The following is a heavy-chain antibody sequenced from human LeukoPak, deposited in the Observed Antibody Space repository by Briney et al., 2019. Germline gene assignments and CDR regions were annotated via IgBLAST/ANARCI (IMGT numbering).Heavy chain of an antibody. J-gene: IGHJ4*02. D-gene: IGHD6-13*01. Sequence: SETLSLTCTVSGVSISSSNSYWGWIRQPPGKGLEWIGSIYYSGNTYYNASLKSQVSISIDTSKNQFSLKLTSVTAADTAVYYCARRAAAGYDYWGQGTLVTVSS. V-gene: IGHV4-39*01. CDR1: GVSISSSNSY. CDR3: ARRAAAGYDY. CDR2: IYYSGNT.